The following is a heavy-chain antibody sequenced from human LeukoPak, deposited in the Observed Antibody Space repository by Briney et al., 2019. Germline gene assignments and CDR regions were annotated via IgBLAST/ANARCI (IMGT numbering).Heavy chain of an antibody. J-gene: IGHJ5*02. CDR1: VFTFSIYW. CDR3: ARWKVDYDILTGAPPNNWFDP. D-gene: IGHD3-9*01. Sequence: GGSLRLSCAASVFTFSIYWMHWVRQAPGKGLVWVSRINSDGSSTSYADSVKGRFTISRDNAKNTLYLQMNSLRPDDTAVYYCARWKVDYDILTGAPPNNWFDPWGQGTLVTVSS. V-gene: IGHV3-74*01. CDR2: INSDGSST.